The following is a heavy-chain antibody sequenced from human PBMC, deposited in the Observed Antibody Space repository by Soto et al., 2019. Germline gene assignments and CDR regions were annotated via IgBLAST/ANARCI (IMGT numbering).Heavy chain of an antibody. J-gene: IGHJ4*02. CDR1: GCTVSSNY. CDR3: AGLYCSGGSCYQS. Sequence: GGSLRLSCAASGCTVSSNYMSWVRQAPGKGLEWVSVIYSGGSTYYADSVKGRFTISRDNSKNTLYLQMNSLRAEDTAVYYCAGLYCSGGSCYQSWGQGTLVTVSS. CDR2: IYSGGST. V-gene: IGHV3-66*01. D-gene: IGHD2-15*01.